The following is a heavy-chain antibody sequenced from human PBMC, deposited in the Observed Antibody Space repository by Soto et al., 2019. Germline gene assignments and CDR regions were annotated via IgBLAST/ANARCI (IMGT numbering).Heavy chain of an antibody. CDR3: ASHSAGSWFGESHGAFDI. D-gene: IGHD3-10*01. CDR2: IYYSGST. CDR1: GGSISNYH. V-gene: IGHV4-59*08. Sequence: QVQLQESGPGLVKPSETLSLTCTFSGGSISNYHWSWIRQPPGKGLEWIGYIYYSGSTNYNPSLKSRATISVDTSKNQSALKLNSVTAADTAMYYCASHSAGSWFGESHGAFDIWGQGTMVTVSS. J-gene: IGHJ3*02.